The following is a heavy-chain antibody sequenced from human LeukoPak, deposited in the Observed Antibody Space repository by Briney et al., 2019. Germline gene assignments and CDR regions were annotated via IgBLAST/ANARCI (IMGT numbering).Heavy chain of an antibody. CDR3: AKGDGINHYHWFDP. V-gene: IGHV3-23*01. CDR2: ISGSGGST. Sequence: PGGSLRLSCAASEFTFSSYAMNWVRQAPGKGLEWVSGISGSGGSTYYADSVKGRFTISRDNPKNTLYLQMNSLGAEDTALYHCAKGDGINHYHWFDPWGQGIQVTVSS. J-gene: IGHJ5*02. D-gene: IGHD2-15*01. CDR1: EFTFSSYA.